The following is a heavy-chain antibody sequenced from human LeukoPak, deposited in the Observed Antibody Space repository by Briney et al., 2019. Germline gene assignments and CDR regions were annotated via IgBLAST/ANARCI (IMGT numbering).Heavy chain of an antibody. J-gene: IGHJ3*02. CDR1: GGSISSGSYY. CDR3: ARHRHHVITMIVVVMDAFDI. CDR2: IYTSGST. Sequence: SSQTLSLTCTVSGGSISSGSYYWSWIRQPAGKGLEWIGRIYTSGSTYYNPSLKSRVTISVDTSKNQFSLKLSSVTAADTAVYYCARHRHHVITMIVVVMDAFDIWGQGTMVTVSS. V-gene: IGHV4-61*02. D-gene: IGHD3-22*01.